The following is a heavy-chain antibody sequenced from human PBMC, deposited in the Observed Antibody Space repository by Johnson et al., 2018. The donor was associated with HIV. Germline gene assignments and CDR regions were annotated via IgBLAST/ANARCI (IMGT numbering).Heavy chain of an antibody. J-gene: IGHJ3*02. CDR3: ARDASLRFLEWFDAFDI. D-gene: IGHD3-3*01. V-gene: IGHV3-11*04. CDR1: GFTFSDYY. Sequence: QVQLVESGGGLVKPGGSLRLSCAASGFTFSDYYMSWIRQAPGKGLEWVSYISSSGSTIYYTDSVKGRFTISRDNAKNSLYLQMNSLRAEETAVYYCARDASLRFLEWFDAFDIWGQGTMVTVSS. CDR2: ISSSGSTI.